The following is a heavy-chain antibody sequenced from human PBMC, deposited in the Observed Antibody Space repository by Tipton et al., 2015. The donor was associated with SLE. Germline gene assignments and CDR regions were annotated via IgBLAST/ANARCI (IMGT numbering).Heavy chain of an antibody. Sequence: TLSLTCTVSGGSIDTHYWSWIRQSPGKGLEWIGNIYYRGEITNYKPSLKSRLTISIDTSRNQFSLNLSSVTAADTAVYYCARAVARVVYARVRAFDIWGQGTLVTVSS. CDR2: IYYRGEIT. J-gene: IGHJ3*02. CDR1: GGSIDTHY. V-gene: IGHV4-59*08. CDR3: ARAVARVVYARVRAFDI. D-gene: IGHD2-8*02.